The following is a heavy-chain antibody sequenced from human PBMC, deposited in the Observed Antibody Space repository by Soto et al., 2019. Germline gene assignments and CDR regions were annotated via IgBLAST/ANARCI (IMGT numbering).Heavy chain of an antibody. J-gene: IGHJ1*01. CDR1: GGCFSGYY. CDR2: INHSGST. V-gene: IGHV4-34*01. Sequence: PSETLSLTCAVYGGCFSGYYWSWIRQPPGKGLEWIGEINHSGSTNYNPSLKSRVTISVDTSKNQFSLKLSSVTAADTAVYYCARGPGYCSGGSCYYRYFQHWGQGTLVTVSS. D-gene: IGHD2-15*01. CDR3: ARGPGYCSGGSCYYRYFQH.